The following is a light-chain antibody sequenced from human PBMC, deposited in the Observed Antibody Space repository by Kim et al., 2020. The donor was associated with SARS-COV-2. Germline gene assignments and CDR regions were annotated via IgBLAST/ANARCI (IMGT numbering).Light chain of an antibody. V-gene: IGKV1-8*01. CDR3: QQYYSYPWT. CDR2: AAS. J-gene: IGKJ1*01. CDR1: QGISSY. Sequence: ASTGDRVTITCRASQGISSYLAWYQQKPGKAPKLLIYAASTLQSGVPSRFSGSGSGTDFTLTISCLQSEDFATYYCQQYYSYPWTFGQGTKVEIK.